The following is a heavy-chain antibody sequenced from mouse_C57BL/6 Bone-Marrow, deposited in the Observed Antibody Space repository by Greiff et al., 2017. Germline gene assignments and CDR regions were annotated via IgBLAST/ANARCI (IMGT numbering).Heavy chain of an antibody. J-gene: IGHJ3*01. CDR2: IDPSDSYT. D-gene: IGHD2-3*01. Sequence: VQLQQPGAELVMPGASVKLSCKASGYTFTSYWMHWVKQRPGQGLEWIGEIDPSDSYTNYNQKFKGKSTLTVDKSSSTAYMQLSSLTSEDSAVYYCAREGDGYPAWFAYWGQGTLVTVSA. V-gene: IGHV1-69*01. CDR1: GYTFTSYW. CDR3: AREGDGYPAWFAY.